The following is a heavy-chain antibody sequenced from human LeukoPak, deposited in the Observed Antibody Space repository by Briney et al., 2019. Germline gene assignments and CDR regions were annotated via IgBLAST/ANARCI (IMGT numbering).Heavy chain of an antibody. Sequence: GGSLKISCKGSGYSFTNYWIGWVRRMPGKGVEGMGIIYPGDSDTTYKPSFQGQVTISADKSISTAYLQWSSLKASDTAMYYCARSRAETVPVWGSYRHHDAFDIWGQGTMVTVSS. CDR3: ARSRAETVPVWGSYRHHDAFDI. CDR1: GYSFTNYW. CDR2: IYPGDSDT. J-gene: IGHJ3*02. D-gene: IGHD3-16*02. V-gene: IGHV5-51*01.